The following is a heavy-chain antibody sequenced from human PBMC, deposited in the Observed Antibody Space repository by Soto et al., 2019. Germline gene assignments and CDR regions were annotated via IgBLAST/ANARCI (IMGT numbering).Heavy chain of an antibody. CDR1: GGTFSSYA. Sequence: QVQLVQSGAEVKKPGSSVKVSCKASGGTFSSYAISWVRQAPGQGLEWMGGIIPIFGTANYAQKFQGRVTITEDEYTRKAYMELSSLRSEDTAVYYCTLSSWVYGYYYYGMDVWGQGTTVTVSS. J-gene: IGHJ6*02. CDR3: TLSSWVYGYYYYGMDV. D-gene: IGHD6-13*01. CDR2: IIPIFGTA. V-gene: IGHV1-69*01.